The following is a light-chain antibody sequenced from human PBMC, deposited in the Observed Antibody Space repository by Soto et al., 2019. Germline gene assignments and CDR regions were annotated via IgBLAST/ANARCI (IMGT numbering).Light chain of an antibody. Sequence: ELVLTQSPGTLSLSPGERATLSCRASQSVSSSYLAWYQQKPGQAPSLLIYGASSRATSIPDRFSGSGSGTDFTLTISRLEPEDFAVYYCQQYGSSYTFGQGTKLEIK. CDR2: GAS. J-gene: IGKJ2*01. CDR1: QSVSSSY. V-gene: IGKV3-20*01. CDR3: QQYGSSYT.